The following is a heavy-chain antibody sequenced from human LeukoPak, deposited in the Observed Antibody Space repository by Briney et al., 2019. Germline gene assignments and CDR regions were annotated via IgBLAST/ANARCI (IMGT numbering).Heavy chain of an antibody. CDR2: ISNNGGSS. V-gene: IGHV3-64*04. CDR1: GFTFSAYA. J-gene: IGHJ3*02. Sequence: GGSLRLSCSASGFTFSAYAMYWVRQAPGKGLEYVSGISNNGGSSFYADSVKGRFTISRDNSKNTLSLQMTSLRSEDTAIYYCAKGLNLQWVFDAVDIWGQGTMVTVSS. CDR3: AKGLNLQWVFDAVDI. D-gene: IGHD4-11*01.